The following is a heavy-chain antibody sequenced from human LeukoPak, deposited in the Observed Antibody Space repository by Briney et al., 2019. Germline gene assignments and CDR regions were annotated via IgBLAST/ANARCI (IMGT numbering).Heavy chain of an antibody. D-gene: IGHD3-22*01. CDR1: GFTFSSYA. CDR3: AEDRPRSSEGSFDY. Sequence: GGSLRLSCGASGFTFSSYAMSWVRQAPGKGLEWVSSISSSGGGAYYADAVKGRFTISRDNSKNTLFLQMNSLRAEDTAVYYCAEDRPRSSEGSFDYWGQGTLVTVSS. J-gene: IGHJ4*02. V-gene: IGHV3-23*01. CDR2: ISSSGGGA.